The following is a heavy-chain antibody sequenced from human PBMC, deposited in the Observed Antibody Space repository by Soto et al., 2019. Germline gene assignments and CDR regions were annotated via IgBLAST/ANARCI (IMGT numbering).Heavy chain of an antibody. V-gene: IGHV3-23*01. J-gene: IGHJ4*02. Sequence: GGSLRLSCAATGFTFSGYAMSWVRQAPGKGLEWVSAISGSGESTYYADSVQGRFTISRDNSKSTLYLQMNSLRAEDTAVYYCAKVHYYDSSGYYYGPNYFDHWGQGTLVTVSS. D-gene: IGHD3-22*01. CDR3: AKVHYYDSSGYYYGPNYFDH. CDR1: GFTFSGYA. CDR2: ISGSGEST.